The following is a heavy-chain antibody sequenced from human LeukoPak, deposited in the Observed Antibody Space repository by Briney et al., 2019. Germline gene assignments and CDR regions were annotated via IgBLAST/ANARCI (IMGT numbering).Heavy chain of an antibody. V-gene: IGHV4-59*01. D-gene: IGHD3-9*01. Sequence: SETLSLTCTVSGGSISTYYWSWIRQPPGKGLEWIGYIYYSGSTNYNPSLNSRVTLSVDTSKNQFSLKLSSVTAADTAVYYCARFDARSSCFDPWGQGTLVTVSS. CDR3: ARFDARSSCFDP. J-gene: IGHJ5*02. CDR2: IYYSGST. CDR1: GGSISTYY.